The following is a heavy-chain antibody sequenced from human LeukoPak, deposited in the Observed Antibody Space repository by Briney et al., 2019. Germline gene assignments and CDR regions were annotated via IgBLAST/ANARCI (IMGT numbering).Heavy chain of an antibody. Sequence: ASVKVSCKASGYTFTGYYMHWVRQAPGQGLEWMGWINPNSGGTNHSQKFQGRVTMIRDTSISTAYMELSRLRSDDTAVYYCARVSCSSTSCYSDFDYWGQGTLVTVSS. V-gene: IGHV1-2*02. J-gene: IGHJ4*02. D-gene: IGHD2-2*01. CDR1: GYTFTGYY. CDR2: INPNSGGT. CDR3: ARVSCSSTSCYSDFDY.